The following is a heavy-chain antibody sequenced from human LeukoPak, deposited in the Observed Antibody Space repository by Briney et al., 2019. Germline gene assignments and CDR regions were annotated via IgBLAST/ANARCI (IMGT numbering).Heavy chain of an antibody. CDR2: IYTSGST. V-gene: IGHV4-4*07. CDR3: ARDIHFGYSYGYAMSYFDY. D-gene: IGHD5-18*01. Sequence: SETLSLTCTVSGGSISSYYWSWIRQPAGKGLEWIGRIYTSGSTNYNPSLKSRVTMSVDTSKNQFSLKLSSVTAADTAVYYCARDIHFGYSYGYAMSYFDYWGQGTLVTVSS. CDR1: GGSISSYY. J-gene: IGHJ4*02.